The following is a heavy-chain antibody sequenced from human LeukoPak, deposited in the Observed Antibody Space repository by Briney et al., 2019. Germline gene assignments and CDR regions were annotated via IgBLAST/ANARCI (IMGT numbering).Heavy chain of an antibody. CDR1: GFTFSSYW. D-gene: IGHD2-15*01. V-gene: IGHV3-15*01. CDR2: VKKKTDGGTT. CDR3: AASLGLLPYYFDY. J-gene: IGHJ4*02. Sequence: GGSLRLSCAASGFTFSSYWMSWVRQAPGKGLEWIGRVKKKTDGGTTDYAAPVKGRFTISRDDSKNTLYLQMNSLETEDTAVYYCAASLGLLPYYFDYWGQGTLVTVSS.